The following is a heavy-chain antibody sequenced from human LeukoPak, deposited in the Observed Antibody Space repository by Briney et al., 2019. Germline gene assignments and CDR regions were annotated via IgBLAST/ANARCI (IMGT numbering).Heavy chain of an antibody. V-gene: IGHV4-59*08. Sequence: SETLSLTCTVSGGSISTYHWSWIRQPPGKGLEWVGYIYYSGSTNYNPSLKGRVTISVDTSKNQFSLKLSSVTAADTAVYYCARHGYRYDLDYWGQGTLVTVSS. D-gene: IGHD5-18*01. J-gene: IGHJ4*02. CDR3: ARHGYRYDLDY. CDR2: IYYSGST. CDR1: GGSISTYH.